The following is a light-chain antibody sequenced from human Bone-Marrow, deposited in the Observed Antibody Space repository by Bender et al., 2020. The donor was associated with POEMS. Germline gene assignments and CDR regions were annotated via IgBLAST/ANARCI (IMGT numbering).Light chain of an antibody. J-gene: IGLJ3*02. CDR3: TAWDGRLSGEV. V-gene: IGLV2-11*01. CDR1: SSDVGGYHY. CDR2: DVS. Sequence: QSALTQPRSVPGSPGQSVTISCTGTSSDVGGYHYVAWYQQYPGQAPKLMIYDVSKRPSGVPDRFSGSKSGNTASLTISGQQAEDEADDYCTAWDGRLSGEVVGGGSKLTVL.